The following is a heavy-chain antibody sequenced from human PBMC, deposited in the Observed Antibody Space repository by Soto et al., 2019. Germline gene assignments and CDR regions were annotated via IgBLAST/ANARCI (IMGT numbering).Heavy chain of an antibody. D-gene: IGHD2-21*02. Sequence: QVQLVQSGAEVKKPGASVKVSCKASGGTFSSYAISWVRQAPGQGLEWMGGIIPIFGTANYAQKFQGRVTITADESTSTAYMELSSLRSEDTAVYYCARAYCGGDCYFDDAFDIWGQGTMVTVSS. CDR2: IIPIFGTA. V-gene: IGHV1-69*13. CDR1: GGTFSSYA. CDR3: ARAYCGGDCYFDDAFDI. J-gene: IGHJ3*02.